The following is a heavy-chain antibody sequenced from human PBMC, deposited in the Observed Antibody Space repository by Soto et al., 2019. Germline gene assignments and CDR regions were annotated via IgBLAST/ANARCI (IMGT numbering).Heavy chain of an antibody. Sequence: HPGGYLRLSCAASDFDFSSYGIHWVRQAPGKGLEWVVASSYDGRETFYADSAKGRFTVSKEMSKNTAFLQMNALRHEDTAVYFCARDSGWPILIFDNCGQGSPVIVSS. J-gene: IGHJ4*02. D-gene: IGHD3-10*01. CDR3: ARDSGWPILIFDN. V-gene: IGHV3-30*03. CDR1: DFDFSSYG. CDR2: SSYDGRET.